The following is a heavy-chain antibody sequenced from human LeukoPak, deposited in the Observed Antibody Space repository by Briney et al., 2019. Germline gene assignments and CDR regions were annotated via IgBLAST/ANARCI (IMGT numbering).Heavy chain of an antibody. D-gene: IGHD1-26*01. V-gene: IGHV1-18*01. CDR1: GYTFISYG. CDR3: ARVGYSGSYFNYYYYMDV. J-gene: IGHJ6*03. CDR2: ISTYNGNT. Sequence: ASVKVSCKASGYTFISYGISWVRQAPGQGLEWMGWISTYNGNTNYAQKLQGRVTMTTDTSTSTAYMELRSLRSDDTAVYYCARVGYSGSYFNYYYYMDVWGKGTTVTISS.